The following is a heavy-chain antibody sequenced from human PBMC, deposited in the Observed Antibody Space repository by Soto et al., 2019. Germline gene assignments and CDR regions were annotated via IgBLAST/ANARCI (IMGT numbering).Heavy chain of an antibody. V-gene: IGHV3-30-3*01. Sequence: QVQLVESGGGVVQPGRSLRLSFAASGFTFSSYAMHWVRQAPGKGLEWVAVISYDGSNKYYADSVKGRFTISRDNSKNTLYLQMNSLRAEDTAVYYCAREKGQQRGYYYYGMDVWGQGTTVTVSS. CDR2: ISYDGSNK. D-gene: IGHD6-13*01. CDR3: AREKGQQRGYYYYGMDV. CDR1: GFTFSSYA. J-gene: IGHJ6*02.